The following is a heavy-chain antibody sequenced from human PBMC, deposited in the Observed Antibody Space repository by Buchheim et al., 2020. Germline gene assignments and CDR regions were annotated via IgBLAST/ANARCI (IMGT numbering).Heavy chain of an antibody. CDR2: INHSGST. D-gene: IGHD2-2*01. J-gene: IGHJ6*03. Sequence: QVQLQQWGAGLLKPSETLSLTCAVYGGSFSGYYWSWIRQPPGKGLEWIGEINHSGSTNYNPSLKSRVTISVETSKNQFSLKLSSVTAADTAVYYCARADIVVVPAARVYYYYYMDVWGKGTT. V-gene: IGHV4-34*01. CDR1: GGSFSGYY. CDR3: ARADIVVVPAARVYYYYYMDV.